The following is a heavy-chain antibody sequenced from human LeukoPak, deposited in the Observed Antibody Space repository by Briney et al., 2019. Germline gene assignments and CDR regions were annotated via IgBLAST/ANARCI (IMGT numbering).Heavy chain of an antibody. CDR3: ARMAYFARSVAPLIDY. CDR2: INHSGTA. Sequence: SETLSLTCAVSGDSFSDNFWSWIRQPPGKGLEWVGEINHSGTANYNPSLRSRVIISIDTSKNQFSLKLISVTAADTAVYYCARMAYFARSVAPLIDYWGQGTLVTVSS. D-gene: IGHD2/OR15-2a*01. J-gene: IGHJ4*02. CDR1: GDSFSDNF. V-gene: IGHV4-34*01.